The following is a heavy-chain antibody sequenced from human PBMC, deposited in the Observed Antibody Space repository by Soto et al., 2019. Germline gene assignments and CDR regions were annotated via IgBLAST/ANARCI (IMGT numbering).Heavy chain of an antibody. J-gene: IGHJ6*02. CDR3: AKDQTAMKYYYSYGRDV. CDR1: GFTFSSYT. V-gene: IGHV3-23*01. CDR2: ISGSGGST. Sequence: GGSLRLSCAASGFTFSSYTMSWVRQAPGKGLHWVSAISGSGGSTYYADSVKGRFTISRANSKNTLYLQMNSLRAEAKAVFYCAKDQTAMKYYYSYGRDVWGQGTRFSLPS. D-gene: IGHD5-18*01.